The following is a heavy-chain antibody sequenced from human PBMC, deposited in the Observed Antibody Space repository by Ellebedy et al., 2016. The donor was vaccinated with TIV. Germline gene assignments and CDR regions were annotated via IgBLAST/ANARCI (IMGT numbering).Heavy chain of an antibody. J-gene: IGHJ5*02. CDR1: GYSFTTFT. V-gene: IGHV1-3*01. D-gene: IGHD6-19*01. CDR2: INPDNGDT. Sequence: AASVKVSCKASGYSFTTFTIHWVRQAPGQRPEWMGWINPDNGDTKHSQKFQARVTITRDTFASTVYMELSSLRSEYTAIYYCARDHSQSDTSWWFDPWGQGTLVTVSS. CDR3: ARDHSQSDTSWWFDP.